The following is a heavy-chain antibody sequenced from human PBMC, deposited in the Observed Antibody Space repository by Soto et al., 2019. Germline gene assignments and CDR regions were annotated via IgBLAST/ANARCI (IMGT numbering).Heavy chain of an antibody. V-gene: IGHV3-30*18. D-gene: IGHD2-2*01. Sequence: GSLRLSCAASGFTFSSYGMHWVRQAPGKGLEWVALISYDGSNKYYADSVKGRFTISRDYSKNTLYLQMNSLRAEDTAVYYCAKVPAIVLVPAAMNSYYGMDSWGQGTTVTV. CDR3: AKVPAIVLVPAAMNSYYGMDS. J-gene: IGHJ6*02. CDR2: ISYDGSNK. CDR1: GFTFSSYG.